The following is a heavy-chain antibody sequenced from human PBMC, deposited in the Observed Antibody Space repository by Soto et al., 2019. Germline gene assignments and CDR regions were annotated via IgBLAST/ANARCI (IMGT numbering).Heavy chain of an antibody. Sequence: SEALSVTCTVSGGSISRGDYYWSWIRQPPGKGLEWIGNIYYSGSTSYNPSLKSRVTMSVDTSKNQFSLNLSSVTAADTAVYYCARVDSSSWYWVLDYWGQGTLVTVSS. CDR1: GGSISRGDYY. J-gene: IGHJ4*02. V-gene: IGHV4-30-4*01. CDR2: IYYSGST. CDR3: ARVDSSSWYWVLDY. D-gene: IGHD6-13*01.